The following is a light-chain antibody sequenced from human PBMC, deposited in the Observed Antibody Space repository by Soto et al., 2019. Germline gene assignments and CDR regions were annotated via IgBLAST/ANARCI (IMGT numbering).Light chain of an antibody. Sequence: QSALTQPPSASGSPGQSVTISCTGTSSDVGGYSYVSWYQQHPGKAPKLMIYEVSKRPSGVPDRFSDSKSGNTASLTVSGLQAEDEADYYCSSYAGSNNVFGTGTKVTVL. J-gene: IGLJ1*01. V-gene: IGLV2-8*01. CDR3: SSYAGSNNV. CDR2: EVS. CDR1: SSDVGGYSY.